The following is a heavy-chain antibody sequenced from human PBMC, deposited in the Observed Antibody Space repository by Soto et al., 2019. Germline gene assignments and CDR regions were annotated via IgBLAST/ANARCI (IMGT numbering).Heavy chain of an antibody. J-gene: IGHJ5*02. Sequence: XESLSLSCAASGFTVRGYCMHWVRQVPGKGLVWVARIDNDGGVTNYADSVEGRFIISRDDTRNTIHLQMNSLRSEDSAIYYCARDTPHNWFDPWGQGIVVTVSS. CDR1: GFTVRGYC. V-gene: IGHV3-74*01. CDR3: ARDTPHNWFDP. CDR2: IDNDGGVT.